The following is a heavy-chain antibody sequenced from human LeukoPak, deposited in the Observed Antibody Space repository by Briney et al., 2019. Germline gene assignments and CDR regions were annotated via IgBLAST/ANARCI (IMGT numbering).Heavy chain of an antibody. CDR1: GGSITSYY. CDR2: IYYSGST. D-gene: IGHD6-13*01. V-gene: IGHV4-59*12. J-gene: IGHJ5*02. Sequence: SETLSLTCTVSGGSITSYYWSWIRQPPGKGLEWSGYIYYSGSTNYNPSLKSRVTMSVDTSKNQFSLKLSSVTAADTAVYYCARAGSSSSLGGVNWFDPWGQGTLVTVSS. CDR3: ARAGSSSSLGGVNWFDP.